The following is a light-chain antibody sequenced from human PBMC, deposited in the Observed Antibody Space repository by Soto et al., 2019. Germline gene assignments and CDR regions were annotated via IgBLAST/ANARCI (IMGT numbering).Light chain of an antibody. J-gene: IGKJ1*01. CDR3: QHYDSSRWT. V-gene: IGKV3-20*01. Sequence: EIVLTQSPCTLSLSPGDRATLSCRASQSVSSSFLAWYQQKPGHAPRLLIYDASSMATGIPDRFSGSGSGTDFTLTISRLEPDDFAMYYCQHYDSSRWTFGQGTQVEIK. CDR2: DAS. CDR1: QSVSSSF.